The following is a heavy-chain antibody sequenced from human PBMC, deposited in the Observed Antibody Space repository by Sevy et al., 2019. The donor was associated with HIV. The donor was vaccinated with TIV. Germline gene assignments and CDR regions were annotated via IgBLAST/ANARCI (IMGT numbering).Heavy chain of an antibody. CDR2: ISYSGGST. CDR1: GFTFSTYA. V-gene: IGHV3-23*01. Sequence: QGESLKISCAASGFTFSTYAMTWVRQAPGKGLEWVSVISYSGGSTYYADSVRGQFTISRDNSKNTLYLQMNSLRVEDTAVYYLGEGCVSGNYYTGGFDFWGQGTLVTVSS. D-gene: IGHD3-10*01. J-gene: IGHJ4*03. CDR3: GEGCVSGNYYTGGFDF.